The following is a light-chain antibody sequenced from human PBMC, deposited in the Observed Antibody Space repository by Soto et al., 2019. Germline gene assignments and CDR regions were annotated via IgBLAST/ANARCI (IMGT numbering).Light chain of an antibody. J-gene: IGLJ1*01. CDR2: EVS. CDR3: CAYTSSSTYV. V-gene: IGLV2-14*01. CDR1: SSDVGGYTY. Sequence: QSVLTQPASVSGYPGQPITISCTGTSSDVGGYTYVSWYQQHPGKAPKLMIYEVSDRPSGVSNRFSGSKSGNTASLTISGLRAEDEADYYCCAYTSSSTYVFGTGTQLTVL.